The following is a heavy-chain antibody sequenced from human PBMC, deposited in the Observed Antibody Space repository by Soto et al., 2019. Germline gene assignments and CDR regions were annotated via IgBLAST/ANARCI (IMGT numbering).Heavy chain of an antibody. V-gene: IGHV3-15*07. Sequence: GGSLRLSCAASGFTFSNAWMNWVRQAPGKGLEWVGRIKSKTDGGTTDYAAPVKGRFTISRDDSKNTLYLQMNSLKTEDTAVYYCTTDQVLWFGAENYYGMDVWGQGTTVTVSS. J-gene: IGHJ6*02. CDR3: TTDQVLWFGAENYYGMDV. CDR1: GFTFSNAW. D-gene: IGHD3-10*01. CDR2: IKSKTDGGTT.